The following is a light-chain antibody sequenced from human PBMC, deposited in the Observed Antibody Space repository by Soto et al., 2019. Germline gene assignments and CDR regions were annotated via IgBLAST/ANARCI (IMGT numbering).Light chain of an antibody. J-gene: IGLJ1*01. CDR2: EGS. CDR3: CSYAGSSPYV. CDR1: SSDVGSYNL. Sequence: QSVLTQPASVSGSPGQSITISCTGTSSDVGSYNLVSWYQQHPGKAPKLMIYEGSKRPSGVSNRFSGSKSSNTASLTISGLQADDEADYYCCSYAGSSPYVFGTGTKLTVL. V-gene: IGLV2-23*01.